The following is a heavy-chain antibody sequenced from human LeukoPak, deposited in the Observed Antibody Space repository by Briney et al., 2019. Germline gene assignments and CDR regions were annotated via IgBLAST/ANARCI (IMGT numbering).Heavy chain of an antibody. V-gene: IGHV3-23*01. CDR3: AKDLRVYSSSH. CDR2: ISGSGGST. J-gene: IGHJ4*02. Sequence: GGSLRLSCAASGFTFSSYAMSWVRQAPGKGLEWVSAISGSGGSTYYADSVKGRFTIPRDNSKNTLYLQMNSLRAEDTAVYYCAKDLRVYSSSHWGQGTLATVSS. CDR1: GFTFSSYA. D-gene: IGHD6-6*01.